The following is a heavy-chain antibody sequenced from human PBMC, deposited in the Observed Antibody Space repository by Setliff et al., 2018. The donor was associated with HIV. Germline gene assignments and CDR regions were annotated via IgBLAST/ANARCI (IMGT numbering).Heavy chain of an antibody. J-gene: IGHJ1*01. V-gene: IGHV3-48*01. D-gene: IGHD3-10*01. CDR1: GFTFSSYW. CDR3: ARDPYYASLHSPAEYFQD. CDR2: IGSSSSPI. Sequence: GGSLRLSCAASGFTFSSYWMSWVRQAPGKGLEWVSYIGSSSSPIYYADSVRGQFAISRDNSKNTLYLQMSSLRAEDTAMYYCARDPYYASLHSPAEYFQDWGQGTLVTVSS.